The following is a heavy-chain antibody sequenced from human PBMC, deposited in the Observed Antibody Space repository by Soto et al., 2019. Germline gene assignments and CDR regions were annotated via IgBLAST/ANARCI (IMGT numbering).Heavy chain of an antibody. J-gene: IGHJ5*02. CDR3: ARVRRAHNWFDP. CDR2: IYYSGST. CDR1: GGSISSYY. V-gene: IGHV4-59*12. Sequence: SETLFLTCTVSGGSISSYYWSWIRQPPGKGLEWIGYIYYSGSTNYNPSLKSRVTISVDTSKNQFSLKLSSVAAADTAVYYCARVRRAHNWFDPWGQGTLVTVSS.